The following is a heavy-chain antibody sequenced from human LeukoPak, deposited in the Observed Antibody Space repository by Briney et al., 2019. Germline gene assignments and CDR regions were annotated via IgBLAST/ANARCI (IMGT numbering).Heavy chain of an antibody. V-gene: IGHV3-74*01. CDR3: VVWGEDRSGHRFDF. CDR2: INTDGSNS. D-gene: IGHD3-22*01. Sequence: GGSLRLSCAASGFTFDYYWMHWVRQAPGKGLMWVSRINTDGSNSHYADSVKGRFTISRDNAKNTLYLQMNGLRVEDTAVYYCVVWGEDRSGHRFDFWGQGTLVTVSS. J-gene: IGHJ4*02. CDR1: GFTFDYYW.